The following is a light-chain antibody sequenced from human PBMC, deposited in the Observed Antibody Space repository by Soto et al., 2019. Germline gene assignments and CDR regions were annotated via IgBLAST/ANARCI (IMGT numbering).Light chain of an antibody. V-gene: IGLV2-14*01. CDR1: SRDVGGYNY. Sequence: QSALTKPASVSGSPGQSITISCTGTSRDVGGYNYVSWYQQHPGKAPKLMIYDVSNRPSGVSNRFSGSKSGNTASLTISGLQAEDEADYYCSSYTSSSLVFGGGTKLTVL. CDR3: SSYTSSSLV. J-gene: IGLJ2*01. CDR2: DVS.